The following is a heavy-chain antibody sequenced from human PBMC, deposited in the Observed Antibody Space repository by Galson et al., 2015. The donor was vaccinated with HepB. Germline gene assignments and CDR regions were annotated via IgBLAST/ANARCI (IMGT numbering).Heavy chain of an antibody. Sequence: SVKVSCKASGGTFSSYAISWVRQAPGQGLEWMGGIIPIFGTANYAQKFQGRVTITADESTSTAYMELSSLRSEDTAVYYCARGGGGYSGYDWAYYYYMDVWGKGTTVTVSS. D-gene: IGHD5-12*01. J-gene: IGHJ6*03. CDR1: GGTFSSYA. CDR2: IIPIFGTA. V-gene: IGHV1-69*13. CDR3: ARGGGGYSGYDWAYYYYMDV.